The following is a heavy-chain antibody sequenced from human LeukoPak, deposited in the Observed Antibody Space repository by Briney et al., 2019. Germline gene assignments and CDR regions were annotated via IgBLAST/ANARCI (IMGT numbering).Heavy chain of an antibody. Sequence: GGSLRLSCAGSGDGFTRHTMNWVRRAPGKGLEWISYIWSTGEYIYYADSVKGRFTISRDNARTSVYLQMNSLRVEDTATYYCAREYDSRARFDSWGQGTLVTVSS. CDR3: AREYDSRARFDS. CDR2: IWSTGEYI. J-gene: IGHJ4*02. D-gene: IGHD6-13*01. CDR1: GDGFTRHT. V-gene: IGHV3-21*05.